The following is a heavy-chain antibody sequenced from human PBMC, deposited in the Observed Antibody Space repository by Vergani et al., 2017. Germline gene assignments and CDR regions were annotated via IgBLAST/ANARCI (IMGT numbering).Heavy chain of an antibody. V-gene: IGHV3-30*02. CDR2: IQFDGSNQ. CDR3: GKNFRGWGIEY. CDR1: GFTFSNYY. Sequence: QVQLVESGGGVVQRGGSLRLSCATSGFTFSNYYMQWIRPGPGKGLEFVAFIQFDGSNQYYADSVKGRFTLSRDFSKNTLYLQMNSLRTDDTATYYCGKNFRGWGIEYWGQGNQVIVS. J-gene: IGHJ4*02. D-gene: IGHD3-16*01.